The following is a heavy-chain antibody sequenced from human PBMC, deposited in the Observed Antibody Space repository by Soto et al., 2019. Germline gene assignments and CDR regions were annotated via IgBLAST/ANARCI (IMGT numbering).Heavy chain of an antibody. CDR2: INTNTGNP. Sequence: ASVKVSCKASGYTFTSYAMNWVRQAPGQGLEWMGWINTNTGNPTYAQGFTGRFVLSLDTSVSTAYLQICSLKAEDTAVYYCARASMVRGAKPMGYWGQGTLVTVSS. V-gene: IGHV7-4-1*01. CDR3: ARASMVRGAKPMGY. J-gene: IGHJ4*02. D-gene: IGHD3-10*01. CDR1: GYTFTSYA.